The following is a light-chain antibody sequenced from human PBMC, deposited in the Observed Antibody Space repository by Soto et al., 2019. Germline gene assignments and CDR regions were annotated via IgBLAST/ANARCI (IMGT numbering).Light chain of an antibody. Sequence: QSVLTQPASVSGSPGQSITISCTGTSSDVGSYNLVSWYQQHPGKAPKLMIYEVSKRPSGVSNRFSGPKSGNTASLTISGLQSEDEGDYYCCSYAGANTFVFVGGTKLTVL. V-gene: IGLV2-23*02. CDR3: CSYAGANTFV. CDR1: SSDVGSYNL. CDR2: EVS. J-gene: IGLJ2*01.